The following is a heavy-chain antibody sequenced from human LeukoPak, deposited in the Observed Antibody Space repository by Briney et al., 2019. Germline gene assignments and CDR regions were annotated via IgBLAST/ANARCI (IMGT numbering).Heavy chain of an antibody. J-gene: IGHJ5*02. V-gene: IGHV1-24*01. CDR2: FDPEDDKT. Sequence: PGASVKVSCKVSGYTLTELSMHWVRQAPGKGLEWMGGFDPEDDKTIYAQKFQGRVTMTEDTSTDTAYMELSSLRSEDTAAYYCATDLYLYDNSGENAGWFDPWGQGTLVTVSS. CDR3: ATDLYLYDNSGENAGWFDP. D-gene: IGHD3-22*01. CDR1: GYTLTELS.